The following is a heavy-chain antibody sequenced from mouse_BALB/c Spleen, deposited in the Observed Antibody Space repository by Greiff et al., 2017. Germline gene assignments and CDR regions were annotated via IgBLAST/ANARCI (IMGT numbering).Heavy chain of an antibody. D-gene: IGHD2-1*01. V-gene: IGHV1-7*01. CDR1: GYTFTSYW. Sequence: VQLQQSGAELAKPGASVKMSCKASGYTFTSYWMHWVKQRPGQGLEWIGYINPSTGYTEYNQKFKDKATLTADKTSSTAYMQLSSLTSEDSAVYYCAYYGNYYWGQGTTRTVSS. CDR2: INPSTGYT. J-gene: IGHJ2*01. CDR3: AYYGNYY.